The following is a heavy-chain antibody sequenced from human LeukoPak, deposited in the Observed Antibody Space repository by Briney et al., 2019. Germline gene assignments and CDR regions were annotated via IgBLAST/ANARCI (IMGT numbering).Heavy chain of an antibody. CDR3: ARRGDYVWGSYRAPSLWHY. V-gene: IGHV4-34*01. CDR2: INHSGST. CDR1: GGSFSSYY. J-gene: IGHJ4*02. D-gene: IGHD3-16*02. Sequence: SETLSLTCAVYGGSFSSYYWSWIRQPPGKGLEWIGEINHSGSTNYNPSLKSRVTISVDTSKNQFSLKLSSVTAADTAVYYCARRGDYVWGSYRAPSLWHYWGQGTLVTVSS.